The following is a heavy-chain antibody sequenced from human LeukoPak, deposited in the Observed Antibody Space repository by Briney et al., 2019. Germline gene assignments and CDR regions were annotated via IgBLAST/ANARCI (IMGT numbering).Heavy chain of an antibody. J-gene: IGHJ5*02. V-gene: IGHV1-2*02. D-gene: IGHD2-2*01. CDR1: GYTFTGYY. CDR2: INPNSCGT. CDR3: ARGLPRYCSSTSCPNWFDP. Sequence: ASVKVSCKASGYTFTGYYMHWVRQAPGQGLEWMGWINPNSCGTNYAQKFQGRVTMTRDTSISTAYMELSRLRSDDTAVYYCARGLPRYCSSTSCPNWFDPWGQGTLVTVSS.